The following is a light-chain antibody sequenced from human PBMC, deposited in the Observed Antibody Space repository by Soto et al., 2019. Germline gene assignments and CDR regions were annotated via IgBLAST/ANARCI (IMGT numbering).Light chain of an antibody. CDR1: QSISFW. V-gene: IGKV1-5*01. Sequence: DIQMTQSPSTLSASVGDRVTITCRASQSISFWLAWYQQKPGKAPKLLIYDASSLERGVPSRFSGSGSGTEFTLTISSLQPDDFATYYCQHYNSYSEAFGQGTKVDIK. CDR2: DAS. CDR3: QHYNSYSEA. J-gene: IGKJ1*01.